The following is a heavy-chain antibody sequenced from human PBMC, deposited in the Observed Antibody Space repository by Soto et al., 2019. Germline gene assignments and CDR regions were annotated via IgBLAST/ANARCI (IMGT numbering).Heavy chain of an antibody. V-gene: IGHV3-23*01. J-gene: IGHJ4*02. CDR1: GFTFSSYA. CDR2: ISGSGGST. D-gene: IGHD3-16*01. CDR3: ARDLRFVADYYFDY. Sequence: LRLSCAASGFTFSSYAMSWVRQAPGKGLEWVSAISGSGGSTYYADSVKGRFPISRDNSKNTLYLQMNSLRAEDTAVYYCARDLRFVADYYFDYWGQGTLVTVSS.